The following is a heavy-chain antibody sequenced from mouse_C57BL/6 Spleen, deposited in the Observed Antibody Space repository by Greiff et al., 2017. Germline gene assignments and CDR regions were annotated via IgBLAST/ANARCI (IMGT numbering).Heavy chain of an antibody. CDR2: ISYDGSN. J-gene: IGHJ2*01. D-gene: IGHD4-1*01. V-gene: IGHV3-6*01. CDR3: ARKGTGPCDD. CDR1: GYSITSGYY. Sequence: EVQLQQSGPGLVKPSQSLSLTCSVTGYSITSGYYWNWIRQFPGNKLEWMGYISYDGSNNYNPSLKNLISITRDPSKNQFFLKLNSVTTEDTATYCCARKGTGPCDDWGQGTTLTVSA.